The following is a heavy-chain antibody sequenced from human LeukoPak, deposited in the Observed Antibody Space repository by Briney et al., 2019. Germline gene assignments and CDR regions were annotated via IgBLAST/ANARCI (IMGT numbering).Heavy chain of an antibody. CDR3: ARDMGIAVAGSSRNWFDP. D-gene: IGHD6-19*01. CDR2: INPSGGST. V-gene: IGHV1-46*01. CDR1: GYTFTSYY. Sequence: ASVKVSCKASGYTFTSYYMHWVRQAPGQGLEWMGIINPSGGSTSYAQKFQGGVTMTRDTSTSTVYMELSSLRSEDTAVYYCARDMGIAVAGSSRNWFDPWGQGTLVTVSS. J-gene: IGHJ5*02.